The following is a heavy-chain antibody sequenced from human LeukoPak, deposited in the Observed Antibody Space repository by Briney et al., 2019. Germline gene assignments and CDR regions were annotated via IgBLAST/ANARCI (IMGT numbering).Heavy chain of an antibody. CDR2: INHSGST. Sequence: PSETLSLTCAVYGGSFSGYYWSWIRQPPGKGLEWIGEINHSGSTNYNPSLKSRVTISVDTSKNQFSLKLSSVTAADTAVYYCARESGGYGSGSYYYYYYMDVWGKGTTVTVS. J-gene: IGHJ6*03. D-gene: IGHD3-10*01. V-gene: IGHV4-34*01. CDR1: GGSFSGYY. CDR3: ARESGGYGSGSYYYYYYMDV.